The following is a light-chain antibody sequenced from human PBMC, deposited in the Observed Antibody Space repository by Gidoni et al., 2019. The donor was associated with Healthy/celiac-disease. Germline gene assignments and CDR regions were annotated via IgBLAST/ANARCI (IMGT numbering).Light chain of an antibody. CDR1: QSISSY. Sequence: DIQMNQSPSSLSASVGDRVTITCRASQSISSYLNWYQQKPGKAPKLLIYAASSLQSGVPSRFSGSGSGTDFTLTIRSLQPVDFATFYCQQSYSTPFTFXPXTKVEIK. V-gene: IGKV1-39*01. J-gene: IGKJ3*01. CDR3: QQSYSTPFT. CDR2: AAS.